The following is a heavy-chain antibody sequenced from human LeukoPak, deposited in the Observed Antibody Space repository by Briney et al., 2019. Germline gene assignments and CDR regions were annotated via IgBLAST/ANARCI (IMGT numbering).Heavy chain of an antibody. Sequence: PGGSLRLSCAASGFTFSSYAMHWVRQAPGKGLEYVSAISSNGGSTYYANSVKGRFTISRHNSKNTLYLQMGSLRAEDMAVYYCARVGYSGYEYFDYWGQGTLVTVSS. CDR1: GFTFSSYA. D-gene: IGHD5-12*01. V-gene: IGHV3-64*01. CDR3: ARVGYSGYEYFDY. J-gene: IGHJ4*02. CDR2: ISSNGGST.